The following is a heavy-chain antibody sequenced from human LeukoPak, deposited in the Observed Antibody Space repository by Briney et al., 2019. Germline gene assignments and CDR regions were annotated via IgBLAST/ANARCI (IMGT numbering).Heavy chain of an antibody. V-gene: IGHV4-59*12. CDR1: GGSISSYY. D-gene: IGHD3-16*02. Sequence: SETLSLTCTVSGGSISSYYWSWIRQPPGKGLEWIGYIYYSGSTNYNPSLKSRVTISVDTSKNQFSLKLSSVTAADTAVYYCARLPPLYDYVWGSYRMDYYYYYYMDVWGKGTTVTVSS. CDR2: IYYSGST. CDR3: ARLPPLYDYVWGSYRMDYYYYYYMDV. J-gene: IGHJ6*03.